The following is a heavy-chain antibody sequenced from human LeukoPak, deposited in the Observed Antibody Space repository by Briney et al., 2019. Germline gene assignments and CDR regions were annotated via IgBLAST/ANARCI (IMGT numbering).Heavy chain of an antibody. V-gene: IGHV3-30*02. CDR1: GFTFSSSG. CDR2: IRYDGSTK. J-gene: IGHJ4*02. CDR3: VKDRGGTYYFDF. D-gene: IGHD1-26*01. Sequence: GGSLRLSCAASGFTFSSSGMHWVRQAPGKGLEWVTFIRYDGSTKSYADSVKGRFTIFRDNSKNTLYLQMNSLRAEDTAVYYCVKDRGGTYYFDFWGQGTPVTVSS.